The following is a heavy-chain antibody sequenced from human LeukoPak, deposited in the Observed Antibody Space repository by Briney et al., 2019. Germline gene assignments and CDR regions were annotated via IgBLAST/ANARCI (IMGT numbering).Heavy chain of an antibody. V-gene: IGHV5-51*01. CDR3: VRSTTGTTFLFDY. D-gene: IGHD1-1*01. CDR1: GYSFTSYW. J-gene: IGHJ4*02. CDR2: IYPGDSDT. Sequence: RGESLKISCKGSGYSFTSYWIGWVRQMPGKGLEWMGIIYPGDSDTRYSPSFQGQVTISADKSISTAYLQWSSLKASDTAMYYCVRSTTGTTFLFDYWGQGTLVTVSS.